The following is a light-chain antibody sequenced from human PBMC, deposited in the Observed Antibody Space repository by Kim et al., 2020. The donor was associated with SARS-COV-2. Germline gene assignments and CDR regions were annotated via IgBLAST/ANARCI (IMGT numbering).Light chain of an antibody. CDR2: DVS. CDR1: SSDVGGYNY. J-gene: IGLJ1*01. V-gene: IGLV2-11*01. CDR3: CSYAGSYTNYV. Sequence: SVTLSCTGTSSDVGGYNYVSWYQQHPGKAPKPMIYDVSKRPSGVPDRFSGSKSGNTASLTISGLQAEDEADYYCCSYAGSYTNYVFGTGTKVTVL.